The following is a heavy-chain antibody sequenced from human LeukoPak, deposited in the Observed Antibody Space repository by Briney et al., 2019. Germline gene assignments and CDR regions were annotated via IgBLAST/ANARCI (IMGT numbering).Heavy chain of an antibody. CDR2: INPNSGGT. J-gene: IGHJ4*02. D-gene: IGHD6-13*01. Sequence: GASVKVSCKASGYTFTGYYMHWVRQAPGQVLVWMGWINPNSGGTNYAQKFQGRVTMTRDASISTAYMELSRLRSDDTAVYYCARREYSCSWFLDYWGQGTLVTVSS. CDR3: ARREYSCSWFLDY. V-gene: IGHV1-2*02. CDR1: GYTFTGYY.